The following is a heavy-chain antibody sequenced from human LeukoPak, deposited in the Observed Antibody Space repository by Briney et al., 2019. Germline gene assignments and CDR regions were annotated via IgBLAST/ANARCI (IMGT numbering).Heavy chain of an antibody. D-gene: IGHD3-10*01. CDR2: ISGSGGST. CDR1: GFTFSSYA. V-gene: IGHV3-23*01. CDR3: AKDSITMVRGVIIVFDY. Sequence: GGSLRLSCAASGFTFSSYAMSWVRQAPGKGLEWVSAISGSGGSTYYADSVKGRFTISRDNTKNTLYLQMNSLRAEDTAVYYCAKDSITMVRGVIIVFDYWGQGTLVTVSS. J-gene: IGHJ4*02.